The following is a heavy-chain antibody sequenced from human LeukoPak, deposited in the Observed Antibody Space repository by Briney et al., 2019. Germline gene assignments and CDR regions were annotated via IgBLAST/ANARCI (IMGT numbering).Heavy chain of an antibody. J-gene: IGHJ4*02. D-gene: IGHD3-22*01. CDR3: ARAGEDYDSRYSDY. CDR1: GFTFSSYW. Sequence: PGGSLRLSCAASGFTFSSYWMHWVRQAPGKGLVWVSRIVTDGSSTSSADSVKGRFTISRDNAKNTLYLQMNSLRAEDTAVYYCARAGEDYDSRYSDYWGQGTLVTVSS. CDR2: IVTDGSST. V-gene: IGHV3-74*01.